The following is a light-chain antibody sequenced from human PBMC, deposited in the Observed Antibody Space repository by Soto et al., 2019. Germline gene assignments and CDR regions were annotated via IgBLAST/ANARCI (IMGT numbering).Light chain of an antibody. CDR1: STNIGVGYD. Sequence: QSVLTQPPSVSGAPGQRVTISCTGSSTNIGVGYDVHWYQQPPGKGPKLLIFENNKRPSGVPDRFSGSKSGTSASLAITGLLPEDEADYYCQSYDSGLSVVFGGGTKLTVL. CDR2: ENN. V-gene: IGLV1-40*01. CDR3: QSYDSGLSVV. J-gene: IGLJ2*01.